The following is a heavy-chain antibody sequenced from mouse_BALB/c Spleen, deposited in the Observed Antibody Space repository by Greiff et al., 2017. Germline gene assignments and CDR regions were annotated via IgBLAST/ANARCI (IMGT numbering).Heavy chain of an antibody. J-gene: IGHJ4*01. CDR3: ARDGDYDYAMDY. Sequence: EVQVVESGPGLVKPSQSLSLTCSVTGYSITSGYYWNWIRQFPGNKLEWMGYISYDGSNNYNPSLKNRISITRDPSKNQFFLKLNSVTTEDTATYYWARDGDYDYAMDYWGQGTSVTVSA. D-gene: IGHD2-13*01. CDR2: ISYDGSN. CDR1: GYSITSGYY. V-gene: IGHV3-6*02.